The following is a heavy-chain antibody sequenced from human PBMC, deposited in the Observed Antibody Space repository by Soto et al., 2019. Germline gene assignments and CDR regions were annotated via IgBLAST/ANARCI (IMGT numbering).Heavy chain of an antibody. J-gene: IGHJ6*02. CDR3: ARGPTVISSYYYYGMDV. CDR2: IYYSGST. D-gene: IGHD3-22*01. V-gene: IGHV4-59*01. Sequence: SETLSLTCTVSGGSISSYYWSWIRQPPGKGLEWIGYIYYSGSTNYNPSLKSRVTISVDTSKNQFSLKLSSVTAADTAVYYCARGPTVISSYYYYGMDVWGQGTTVTVSS. CDR1: GGSISSYY.